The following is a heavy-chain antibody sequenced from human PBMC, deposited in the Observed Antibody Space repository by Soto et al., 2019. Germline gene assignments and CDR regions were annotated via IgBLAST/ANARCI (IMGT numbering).Heavy chain of an antibody. Sequence: GRSLRLSCAASGCTFSSYWIHWVRQAPGKGLVWVSRINSDGSSTSYADSVKGRFTISRDNAKNTLYLQMNSLRAEDTAVYYCARVIPDVYGDYENPYYYYYYMDVWGKETTVTVSS. D-gene: IGHD4-17*01. CDR2: INSDGSST. J-gene: IGHJ6*03. V-gene: IGHV3-74*01. CDR3: ARVIPDVYGDYENPYYYYYYMDV. CDR1: GCTFSSYW.